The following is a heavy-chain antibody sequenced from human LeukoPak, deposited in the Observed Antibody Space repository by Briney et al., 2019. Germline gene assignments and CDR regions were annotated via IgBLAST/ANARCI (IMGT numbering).Heavy chain of an antibody. D-gene: IGHD2-2*01. CDR2: LSYDGSDK. J-gene: IGHJ4*02. V-gene: IGHV3-30*18. CDR3: AKGYCSSTSCYFAF. CDR1: GSTFSSYG. Sequence: GGSLRLSCAASGSTFSSYGMHWARQAPGKGLEWVAVLSYDGSDKYYADSVKGRFTISRDNSKNTLYLQMNSLRAEDTAVYYCAKGYCSSTSCYFAFWGQGMLVTVSS.